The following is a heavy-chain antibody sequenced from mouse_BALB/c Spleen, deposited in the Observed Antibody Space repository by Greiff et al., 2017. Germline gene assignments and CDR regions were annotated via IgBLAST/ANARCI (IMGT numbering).Heavy chain of an antibody. Sequence: VKVVESGAELVRPGTSVKVSCKASGYAFTNYLIEWVKQRPGQGLEWIGVINPGSGGTNYNEKFKGKATLTADKSSSTAYMQLSSLTSDDSAVYFCAREIYYGNLAWFAYWGQGTLVTVSA. V-gene: IGHV1-54*01. CDR3: AREIYYGNLAWFAY. CDR1: GYAFTNYL. D-gene: IGHD2-1*01. CDR2: INPGSGGT. J-gene: IGHJ3*01.